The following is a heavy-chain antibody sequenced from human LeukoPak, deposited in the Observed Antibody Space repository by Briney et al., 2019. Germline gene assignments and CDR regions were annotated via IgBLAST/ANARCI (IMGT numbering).Heavy chain of an antibody. CDR3: ARDISYCSGFSCYGEFDY. V-gene: IGHV1-24*01. J-gene: IGHJ4*02. D-gene: IGHD2-15*01. Sequence: ASVKVSCKVSGYTLTELSMHWVRQAPGKGLEWMGGFDPEDGETIYAQKFQGRVTMTEDTSTDTAYMELSSLRSEDTAVYYCARDISYCSGFSCYGEFDYWGQGTLVTVSS. CDR2: FDPEDGET. CDR1: GYTLTELS.